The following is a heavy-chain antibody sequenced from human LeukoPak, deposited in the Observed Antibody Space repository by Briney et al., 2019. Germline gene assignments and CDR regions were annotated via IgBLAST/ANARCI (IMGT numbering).Heavy chain of an antibody. V-gene: IGHV3-21*01. CDR2: ISSSSSYI. J-gene: IGHJ4*02. Sequence: PGGSLRLSCAASGFTFSSYRMNWVRQVPGKGLEWVSSISSSSSYIYYADSVKGRFTISRDNAKNSLYLQMNSLRAEDTAVYYCSGVLIAVAGKSFDYWGQGTLVTVSS. CDR1: GFTFSSYR. CDR3: SGVLIAVAGKSFDY. D-gene: IGHD6-19*01.